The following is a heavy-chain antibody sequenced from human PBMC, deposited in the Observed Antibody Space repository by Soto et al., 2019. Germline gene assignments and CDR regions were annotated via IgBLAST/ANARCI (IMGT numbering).Heavy chain of an antibody. J-gene: IGHJ4*02. Sequence: QVQLVQSGAEVKKPGASLKVSCKASGYTLNTYGITWVRQAPGQWLELMGWISANNDHTNYPQKLQGRVTMTTNTSTSTAYTELRSLTSDDTAVYYCAKGTYFDYWGQGTLVTVSS. CDR2: ISANNDHT. CDR1: GYTLNTYG. V-gene: IGHV1-18*01. CDR3: AKGTYFDY.